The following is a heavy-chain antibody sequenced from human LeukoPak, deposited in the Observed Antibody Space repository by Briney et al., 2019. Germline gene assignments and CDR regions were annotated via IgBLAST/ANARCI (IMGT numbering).Heavy chain of an antibody. CDR3: ARDNDSSGIWRY. V-gene: IGHV3-66*01. CDR2: IYSGGST. J-gene: IGHJ4*02. Sequence: GGSLRLSCAASGFTVSSIYMSGVRQALGKELEWVSVIYSGGSTYYAESVKGRFTISRDNSKNTLYLQMSSLRAEDTAVYYCARDNDSSGIWRYWGQGTLVTVSS. CDR1: GFTVSSIY. D-gene: IGHD3-22*01.